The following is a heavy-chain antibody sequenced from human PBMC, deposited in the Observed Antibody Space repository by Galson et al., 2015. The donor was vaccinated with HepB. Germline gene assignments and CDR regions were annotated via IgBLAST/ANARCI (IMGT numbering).Heavy chain of an antibody. Sequence: LVKPTQTLTLTCTFSGFSLTASPVGVGWIRQPPGEALEWLAVIYWDDDKRYNPNLKTRLAITKDTSKNQVVLTMTNMDPVDTATYFCAHRLDYAGGWDTGYLDHWGRGILVTVSS. V-gene: IGHV2-5*02. CDR2: IYWDDDK. CDR3: AHRLDYAGGWDTGYLDH. D-gene: IGHD2-2*01. CDR1: GFSLTASPVG. J-gene: IGHJ4*02.